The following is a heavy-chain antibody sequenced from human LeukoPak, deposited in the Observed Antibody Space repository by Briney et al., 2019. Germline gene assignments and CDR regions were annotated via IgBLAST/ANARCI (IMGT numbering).Heavy chain of an antibody. CDR2: IYYSGST. J-gene: IGHJ3*02. CDR3: ARQEWIQAFVGAFDI. Sequence: PSETLSLTCTVSGGSISSSSYYWGWIRQPPGKGLEWIGYIYYSGSTNYNPSLKSRVTISVDTSKNQFSLKLSSVTAADTAVYYCARQEWIQAFVGAFDIWGQGTMVTVSS. D-gene: IGHD5-18*01. V-gene: IGHV4-61*05. CDR1: GGSISSSSYY.